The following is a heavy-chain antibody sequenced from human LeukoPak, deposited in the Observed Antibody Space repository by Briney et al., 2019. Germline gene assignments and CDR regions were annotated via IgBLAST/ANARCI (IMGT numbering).Heavy chain of an antibody. V-gene: IGHV3-21*01. CDR3: ARVIPALVGATEGHFDY. D-gene: IGHD1-26*01. CDR1: GFTFDDYA. J-gene: IGHJ4*02. Sequence: KPGRSLRLSCAASGFTFDDYAMHWVRQAPGKGLEWVSSISSSSSYIYYADSVKGRFTISRDNAKNSLYLQMNSLRAEDTAVYYCARVIPALVGATEGHFDYWGQGTLVTVSS. CDR2: ISSSSSYI.